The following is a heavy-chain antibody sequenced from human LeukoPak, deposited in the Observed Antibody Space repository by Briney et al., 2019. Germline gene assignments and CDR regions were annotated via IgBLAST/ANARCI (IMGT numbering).Heavy chain of an antibody. J-gene: IGHJ4*02. CDR1: GGSISSYY. V-gene: IGHV4-59*08. D-gene: IGHD3-10*01. CDR3: ARAPQYYSYIFDY. CDR2: IYYSGST. Sequence: PSETLSLTCTVSGGSISSYYWSWIRQPPGKGLEWIGYIYYSGSTNYNPSLKSRVTISVDTSKNQFSLKLSSVTAADTAVYYCARAPQYYSYIFDYWGQRTLVTVSS.